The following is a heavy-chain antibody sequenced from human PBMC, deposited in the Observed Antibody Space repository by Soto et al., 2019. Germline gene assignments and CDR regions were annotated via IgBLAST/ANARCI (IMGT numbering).Heavy chain of an antibody. CDR2: ISSSGSTI. J-gene: IGHJ4*02. D-gene: IGHD6-19*01. Sequence: PGESLKISCAASGFTFSDYYMSWIRQAPGKGLEWVSYISSSGSTIYYADSVKGRFTISRDNAKNSLYLQMNSLRAEDTAVYYCARDPRDSGWYPYYFDYWGQGTLVTVSS. CDR3: ARDPRDSGWYPYYFDY. CDR1: GFTFSDYY. V-gene: IGHV3-11*01.